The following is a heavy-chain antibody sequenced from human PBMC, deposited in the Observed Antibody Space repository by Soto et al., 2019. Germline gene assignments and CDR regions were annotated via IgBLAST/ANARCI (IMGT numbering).Heavy chain of an antibody. CDR3: ARSPHIQLWSYPSDY. CDR1: GDSISTNAYY. Sequence: SETLSLTCSVSGDSISTNAYYWTWIRQHPAKGLEWLGYIFYSGDTYYNPSLKSRVTISIDTSQKEFSLRLTSVTAADTAVYYCARSPHIQLWSYPSDYWGQGTLVTVSS. J-gene: IGHJ4*02. V-gene: IGHV4-31*03. D-gene: IGHD5-18*01. CDR2: IFYSGDT.